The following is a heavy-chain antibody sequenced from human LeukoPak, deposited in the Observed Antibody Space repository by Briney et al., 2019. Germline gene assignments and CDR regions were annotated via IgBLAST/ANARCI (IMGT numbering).Heavy chain of an antibody. Sequence: SETLSLTCTVSGGSVSDINYFWGWIRQPPGKGLEWIGSIYYSGDTYYNPSLKSRVTISVDTSKNQFSLKLYSVPAADTAVYYCARHQIRGRSSLVDFWGQGTLVTVSS. CDR3: ARHQIRGRSSLVDF. CDR2: IYYSGDT. D-gene: IGHD1-26*01. V-gene: IGHV4-39*01. CDR1: GGSVSDINYF. J-gene: IGHJ4*02.